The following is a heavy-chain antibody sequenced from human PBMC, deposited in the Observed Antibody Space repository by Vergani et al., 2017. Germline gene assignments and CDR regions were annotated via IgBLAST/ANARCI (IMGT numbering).Heavy chain of an antibody. J-gene: IGHJ3*01. CDR1: GGSFSTGGQS. D-gene: IGHD2-21*01. CDR2: IYTSGAT. V-gene: IGHV4-61*02. Sequence: QVQLQESGPGLVKPSQTLSLTCTVSGGSFSTGGQSWTWLRQSAGKGLEWIGRIYTSGATNYNPSLRSRAIMSVDASKTQFSLRLTSVTAADTAVYYCAREGGEYAKDALGVWGQGTKVTGTS. CDR3: AREGGEYAKDALGV.